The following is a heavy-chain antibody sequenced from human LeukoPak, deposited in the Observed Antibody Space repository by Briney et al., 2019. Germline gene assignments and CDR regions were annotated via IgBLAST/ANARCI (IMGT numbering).Heavy chain of an antibody. CDR3: ARQPTVTNYYYGMDV. Sequence: ASVKVSCKASGYTFTSYDINWVRQATGQGLEWMGWMNPNSGNTGYAQKFQGRVTMTRNTSISTAYMELSSLRSEDTAVYYCARQPTVTNYYYGMDVWGQGTTVTVSS. V-gene: IGHV1-8*01. CDR1: GYTFTSYD. J-gene: IGHJ6*02. D-gene: IGHD4-11*01. CDR2: MNPNSGNT.